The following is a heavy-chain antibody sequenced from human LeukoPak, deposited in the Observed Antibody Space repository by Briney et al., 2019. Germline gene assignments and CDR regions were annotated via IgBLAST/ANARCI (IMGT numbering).Heavy chain of an antibody. D-gene: IGHD5-24*01. CDR3: ARPQEEDGYNYNWAFDY. CDR1: GYTFTSYS. V-gene: IGHV1-18*01. CDR2: ISGYNGNT. J-gene: IGHJ4*02. Sequence: GASVKVSCKTSGYTFTSYSINWVRQAPGQGLEWMGWISGYNGNTNYAQKLQGRVTMTTDTSTSTAYMELRSLRSDDTAVYYCARPQEEDGYNYNWAFDYWGQGTLVIVSS.